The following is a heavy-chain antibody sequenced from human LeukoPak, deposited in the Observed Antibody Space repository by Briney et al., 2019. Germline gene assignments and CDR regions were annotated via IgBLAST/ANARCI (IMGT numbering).Heavy chain of an antibody. CDR3: ARAPIFGVVIGVAYFDY. CDR1: GGSISSGDYY. Sequence: SETLSLTCTVSGGSISSGDYYWSWIRQPPGKGLEWIGYIYYSGSTYYNPSLKRRVTISVDTSKNQFSLKLSSVTAADTAVYYCARAPIFGVVIGVAYFDYWGQGTLVTVSS. CDR2: IYYSGST. D-gene: IGHD3-3*01. V-gene: IGHV4-30-4*08. J-gene: IGHJ4*02.